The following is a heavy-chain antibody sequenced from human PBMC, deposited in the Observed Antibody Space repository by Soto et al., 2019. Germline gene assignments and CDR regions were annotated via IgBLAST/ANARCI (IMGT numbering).Heavy chain of an antibody. J-gene: IGHJ5*02. D-gene: IGHD2-2*01. CDR2: IYWDDDK. V-gene: IGHV2-5*02. CDR1: GFSLSTSGVG. Sequence: QITLKESGPTLVKPTQTLTLTCTFSGFSLSTSGVGVGWIRQPPGKALEWLPLIYWDDDKRYSPSLKSRLTISKDTSKNQVVLTMTNMDPVDTATYYCAHVGYCISFSCSNWFDPWGQGTLVTVSS. CDR3: AHVGYCISFSCSNWFDP.